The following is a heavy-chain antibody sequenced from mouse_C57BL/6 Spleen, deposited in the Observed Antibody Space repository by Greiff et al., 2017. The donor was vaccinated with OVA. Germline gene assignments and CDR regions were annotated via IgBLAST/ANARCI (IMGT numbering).Heavy chain of an antibody. CDR2: IDPETGGT. CDR1: GYTFTDYE. Sequence: QVQLKESGAELVRPGASVTLSCKASGYTFTDYEMHWVKQTPVHGLEWIGAIDPETGGTAYNPKFKGKAILTADKSSSTAYMELRSLTSEDSAVYYCTKGDYYGSSPFAYWGQGTLVTVSA. V-gene: IGHV1-15*01. D-gene: IGHD1-1*01. J-gene: IGHJ3*01. CDR3: TKGDYYGSSPFAY.